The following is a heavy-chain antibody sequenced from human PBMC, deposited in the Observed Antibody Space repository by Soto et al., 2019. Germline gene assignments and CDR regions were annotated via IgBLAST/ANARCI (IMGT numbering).Heavy chain of an antibody. D-gene: IGHD6-13*01. CDR1: GVSISSDNW. CDR2: IHHSGST. CDR3: ARDPGSRPGH. J-gene: IGHJ4*02. V-gene: IGHV4-4*02. Sequence: QVQLQESGPGLVRPSGTVSLTCAVSGVSISSDNWWRWVRQPTGKALEWIGEIHHSGSTNYNPSLKSLVTMSVVRSKALFSPTLNSVTPGVTVFYSCARDPGSRPGHWGQGTVVSVSS.